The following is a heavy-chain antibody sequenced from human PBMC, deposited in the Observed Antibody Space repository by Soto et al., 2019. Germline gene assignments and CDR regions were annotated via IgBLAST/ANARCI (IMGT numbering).Heavy chain of an antibody. J-gene: IGHJ4*02. Sequence: ASVKVSCKASGYTFTGYYLHWVRQAPGQGLEWMGGIIPMFGTANYAQKFKGRVTITADESTSTAYMELRGLRSEDTAIYYCTRGWGHDSSDLYYAYWGQGTLVTVSS. CDR1: GYTFTGYY. D-gene: IGHD3-22*01. V-gene: IGHV1-69*13. CDR2: IIPMFGTA. CDR3: TRGWGHDSSDLYYAY.